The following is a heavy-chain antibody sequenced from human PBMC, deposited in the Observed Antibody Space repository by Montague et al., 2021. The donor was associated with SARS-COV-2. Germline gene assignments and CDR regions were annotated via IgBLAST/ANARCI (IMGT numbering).Heavy chain of an antibody. Sequence: GSTIYYADSVKGRFTISRDHAKNSLYLQMNSLRAEDSAVYYCERGYDFPGSYFDYWGQGTLVPVS. CDR2: GSTI. CDR3: ERGYDFPGSYFDY. D-gene: IGHD3-3*01. V-gene: IGHV3-48*03. J-gene: IGHJ4*02.